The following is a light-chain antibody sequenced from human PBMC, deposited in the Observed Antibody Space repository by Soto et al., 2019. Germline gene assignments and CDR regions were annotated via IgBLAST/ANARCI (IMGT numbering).Light chain of an antibody. CDR1: QSISSY. CDR2: DAS. V-gene: IGKV1-5*01. Sequence: DIQMTQSPSSLSASVGDRVTITCRASQSISSYLNWFQQKPGKAPNLLIYDASSLESGVPSRFSGSGSGTEFTLTISRLQTDDFATYYCQQYNSYPWTVGQGTKGDIK. CDR3: QQYNSYPWT. J-gene: IGKJ1*01.